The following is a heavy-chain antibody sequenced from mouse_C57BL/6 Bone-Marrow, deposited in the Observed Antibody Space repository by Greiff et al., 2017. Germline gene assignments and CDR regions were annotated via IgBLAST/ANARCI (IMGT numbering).Heavy chain of an antibody. J-gene: IGHJ1*03. CDR3: ARPNWDWYFDV. V-gene: IGHV7-3*01. Sequence: EVMLVESGGGLVQPGGSLSLSCAASGFTFTDYYMSWVRQPPGKALEWLGFIRNKANGYTTESRASVKGRFTISSDNSQSILYLQMNALRAEDSATYYCARPNWDWYFDVWGTGTTVTVSS. D-gene: IGHD4-1*01. CDR2: IRNKANGYTT. CDR1: GFTFTDYY.